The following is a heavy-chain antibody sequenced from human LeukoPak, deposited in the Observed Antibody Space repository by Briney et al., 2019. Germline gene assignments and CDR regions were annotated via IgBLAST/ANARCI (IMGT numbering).Heavy chain of an antibody. CDR2: IDSIGDST. J-gene: IGHJ3*02. V-gene: IGHV3-64*02. CDR1: GFTFNSYA. D-gene: IGHD1-14*01. Sequence: GGSLRLSCAASGFTFNSYAMQWVRQAPGKGLEYVSVIDSIGDSTYYADSVRGRFTISRDNSKNTVHLQMDSLRAEDTAVYYCARDSGPADPEAFDIWGQGTMVTVSS. CDR3: ARDSGPADPEAFDI.